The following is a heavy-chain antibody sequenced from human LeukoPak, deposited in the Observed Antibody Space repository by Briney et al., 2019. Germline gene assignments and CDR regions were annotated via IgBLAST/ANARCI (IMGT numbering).Heavy chain of an antibody. V-gene: IGHV4-39*01. J-gene: IGHJ4*02. CDR3: ARTHYGSGGGYFDY. Sequence: SETLSLTCTVSAGSISSSSYYWGWIRQPPGKGLEWIGSIYYSGSTYYNPSLKSRVTISVDTSKNQFSLKLSSVTAADTAVYYCARTHYGSGGGYFDYWGQGTLVTVSS. D-gene: IGHD3-10*01. CDR2: IYYSGST. CDR1: AGSISSSSYY.